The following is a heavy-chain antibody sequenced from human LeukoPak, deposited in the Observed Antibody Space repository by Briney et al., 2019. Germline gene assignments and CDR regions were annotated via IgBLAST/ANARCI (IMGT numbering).Heavy chain of an antibody. J-gene: IGHJ4*02. CDR2: INIDSITV. Sequence: GGSLRLSCAASGVTFSSYDMSWIRQAPGKGLEWVSYINIDSITVNYADSVKGRFTISRDNAKNSLYLQMNSLRAEDTAVYYCSTAKFDNWGQGTLVTVSS. V-gene: IGHV3-48*01. CDR3: STAKFDN. CDR1: GVTFSSYD.